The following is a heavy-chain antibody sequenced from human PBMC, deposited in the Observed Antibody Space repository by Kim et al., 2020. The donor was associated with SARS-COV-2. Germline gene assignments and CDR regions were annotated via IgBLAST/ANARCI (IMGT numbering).Heavy chain of an antibody. J-gene: IGHJ3*02. D-gene: IGHD3-22*01. CDR2: ISSSSSYI. V-gene: IGHV3-21*01. CDR1: GFTFSSYS. CDR3: AREILLPYDSSGYYYVGAFDI. Sequence: GGSLRLSCAASGFTFSSYSMNWVRQAPGKGLEWVSSISSSSSYIYYADSVKGRFTISRDNAKNSLYLQMNSLRAEDTAVYYCAREILLPYDSSGYYYVGAFDIWGQGTMVTVSS.